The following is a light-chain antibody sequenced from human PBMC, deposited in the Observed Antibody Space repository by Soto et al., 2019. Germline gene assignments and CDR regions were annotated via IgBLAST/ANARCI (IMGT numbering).Light chain of an antibody. Sequence: AIRMTQSPSSLSASTGDRVTITCRASQGISRYLAWYQQKPGKAPKLLIYAASTLQSGVPSRFSGSVSGTDFTLTISCLQSEDFATYYCQQYYSYPLTFGGGTKVEIK. CDR1: QGISRY. V-gene: IGKV1-8*01. J-gene: IGKJ4*02. CDR2: AAS. CDR3: QQYYSYPLT.